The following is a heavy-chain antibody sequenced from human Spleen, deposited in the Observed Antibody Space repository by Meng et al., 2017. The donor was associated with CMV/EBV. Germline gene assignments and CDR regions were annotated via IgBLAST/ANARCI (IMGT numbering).Heavy chain of an antibody. J-gene: IGHJ4*02. CDR1: GFTFSGYW. CDR3: ASQVPAAIGLDY. CDR2: ITNDGSTT. Sequence: ETLSLTCAASGFTFSGYWMHWVRQAPGKGLLWVSRITNDGSTTNYADSVKGRFTISRDNAKNTLFLQMNSLRVEDTAVYYCASQVPAAIGLDYWGQGTLVTVSS. V-gene: IGHV3-74*01. D-gene: IGHD2-2*02.